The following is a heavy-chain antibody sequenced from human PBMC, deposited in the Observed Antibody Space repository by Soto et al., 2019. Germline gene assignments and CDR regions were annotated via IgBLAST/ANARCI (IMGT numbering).Heavy chain of an antibody. CDR2: IYYSGST. Sequence: QVQLQESGPGLVKPSETLSLTCTVSGGSISSYYWSWIRQPPGKGLEWIGYIYYSGSTNYNPSLKSRVTISVDTSKNQFSLKLSSVTAADTAVYYCARATLGYCSSTSCSYYYYYGMDVWGQGTTVTVSS. D-gene: IGHD2-2*01. J-gene: IGHJ6*02. CDR1: GGSISSYY. CDR3: ARATLGYCSSTSCSYYYYYGMDV. V-gene: IGHV4-59*01.